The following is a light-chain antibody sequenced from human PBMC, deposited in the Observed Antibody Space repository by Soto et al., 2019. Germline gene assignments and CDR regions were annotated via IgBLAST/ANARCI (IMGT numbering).Light chain of an antibody. J-gene: IGLJ1*01. Sequence: QSVLTQPASVSGSPGQSITISCTGTSSAVGGYDYVSWYQQLPGEAPKLLIYDVNNRPSGVSHRFSGSKSGNTASLTISGLQAEDEADYYCSSYTGSSTFVLGTGTKVTVL. V-gene: IGLV2-14*01. CDR3: SSYTGSSTFV. CDR1: SSAVGGYDY. CDR2: DVN.